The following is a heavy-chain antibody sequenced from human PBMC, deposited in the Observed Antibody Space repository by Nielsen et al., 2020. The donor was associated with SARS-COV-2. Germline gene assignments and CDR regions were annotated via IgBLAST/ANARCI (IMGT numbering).Heavy chain of an antibody. V-gene: IGHV4-59*12. CDR2: IYYSGST. J-gene: IGHJ4*02. D-gene: IGHD6-19*01. Sequence: SETLSLTCTVSGGSISSYYWSWIRQPPGKGLEWIGYIYYSGSTNYNPSLKSRVTISVDTSKNQFSLKLSSVTAADTAVYYCARGSGWIRVEEGFDYWGQGTLVTVSS. CDR1: GGSISSYY. CDR3: ARGSGWIRVEEGFDY.